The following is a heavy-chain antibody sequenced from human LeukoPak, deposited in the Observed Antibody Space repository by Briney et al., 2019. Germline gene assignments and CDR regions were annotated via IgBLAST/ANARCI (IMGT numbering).Heavy chain of an antibody. D-gene: IGHD2-21*01. CDR3: NSRDIEGLGY. Sequence: GGSLRLSCAASGFTFSGSTMHWVRQASGKGLEWVGRIRSKANSYATAYAASVKGRFTISRDDSKNTAYLQMNTLKTEDTAVYYCNSRDIEGLGYWGQGTLVTVSS. CDR2: IRSKANSYAT. CDR1: GFTFSGST. J-gene: IGHJ4*02. V-gene: IGHV3-73*01.